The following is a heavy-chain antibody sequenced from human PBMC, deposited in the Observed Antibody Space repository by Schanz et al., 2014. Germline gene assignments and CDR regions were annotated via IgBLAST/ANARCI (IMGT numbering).Heavy chain of an antibody. D-gene: IGHD2-2*01. CDR1: GHPFTAYY. J-gene: IGHJ5*02. Sequence: QVQLVQSGAEVKKPGASVKVSCKASGHPFTAYYMHWVRQAPGQGLEWMGRINPNSGGTNYAENFQGRVTMTRDTSTSTVYMELRNLRSADTAVYYCARDGNQPLDAWGQGTLVTVSS. CDR3: ARDGNQPLDA. V-gene: IGHV1-2*06. CDR2: INPNSGGT.